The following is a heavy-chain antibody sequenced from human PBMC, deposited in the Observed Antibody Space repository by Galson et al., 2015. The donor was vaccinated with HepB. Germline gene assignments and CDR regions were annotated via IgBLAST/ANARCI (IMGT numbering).Heavy chain of an antibody. CDR2: INTNTGNP. J-gene: IGHJ5*02. D-gene: IGHD4-17*01. CDR1: GYTFTSYA. V-gene: IGHV7-4-1*02. Sequence: SVKVSCKASGYTFTSYAMNWVRRAPGQGLEWMGWINTNTGNPTYAQGFTGRFVFSLDTSVSTAYLQISSLKAEDTAVYYCARSQRVTFYGDYGLGWFDPWGQGTLVTVSS. CDR3: ARSQRVTFYGDYGLGWFDP.